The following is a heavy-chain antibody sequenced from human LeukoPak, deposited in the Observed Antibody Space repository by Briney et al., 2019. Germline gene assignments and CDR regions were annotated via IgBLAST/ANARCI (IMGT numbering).Heavy chain of an antibody. J-gene: IGHJ4*02. CDR1: GFTFSSYA. V-gene: IGHV3-23*01. D-gene: IGHD6-13*01. Sequence: PGGSLRLSCAASGFTFSSYAMTWVRQAPGKGLGWVSGISGSGGSTYYADSVKGRFTISRDNSKNTLYLQMNSLRAEDTAVYYCARGQYSSSWYIPENDYWGQGTLVTVSS. CDR3: ARGQYSSSWYIPENDY. CDR2: ISGSGGST.